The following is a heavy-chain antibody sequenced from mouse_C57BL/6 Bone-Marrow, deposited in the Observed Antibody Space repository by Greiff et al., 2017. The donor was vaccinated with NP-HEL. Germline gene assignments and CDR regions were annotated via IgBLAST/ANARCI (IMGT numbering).Heavy chain of an antibody. D-gene: IGHD1-1*01. Sequence: VQLQESGPGLVQPSQCLSITCTVSGFSLTSYGVHWVRQSPGKGLEWLGVIWRGGSTDYNAAFMSRLSITKDNSKSQVFFKMNSLQADDTAIYDCAKNPYYYGSSLYAMDYWGQGTSVTVSS. V-gene: IGHV2-5*01. CDR2: IWRGGST. CDR3: AKNPYYYGSSLYAMDY. J-gene: IGHJ4*01. CDR1: GFSLTSYG.